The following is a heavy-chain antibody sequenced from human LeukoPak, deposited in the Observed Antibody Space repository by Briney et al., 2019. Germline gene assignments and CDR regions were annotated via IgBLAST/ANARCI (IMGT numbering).Heavy chain of an antibody. CDR2: IYTSGST. Sequence: SETLSLTCTVSGGSISSYYWSWIRQPAGKGLEWIGRIYTSGSTNYNPSLKSRVTMSVDTSKNQFSLKLSSVTAADTAVYYCAREVVVVATVVVGYYMDVWSKGTTVTISS. CDR1: GGSISSYY. CDR3: AREVVVVATVVVGYYMDV. D-gene: IGHD2-15*01. V-gene: IGHV4-4*07. J-gene: IGHJ6*03.